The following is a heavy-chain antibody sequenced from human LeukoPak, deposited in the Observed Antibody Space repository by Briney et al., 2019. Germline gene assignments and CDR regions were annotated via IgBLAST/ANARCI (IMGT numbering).Heavy chain of an antibody. CDR3: ARDHSRGIVGATLGY. CDR2: INPNSGGT. CDR1: GYTFTGYY. Sequence: ASVKVSCKASGYTFTGYYMHWVRQAPGQGLEWMGWINPNSGGTNYAQKFQGRVTMTRDTSISTAYMELSRLRSDDTAVYYCARDHSRGIVGATLGYWGQGTLVTVSS. V-gene: IGHV1-2*02. D-gene: IGHD1-26*01. J-gene: IGHJ4*02.